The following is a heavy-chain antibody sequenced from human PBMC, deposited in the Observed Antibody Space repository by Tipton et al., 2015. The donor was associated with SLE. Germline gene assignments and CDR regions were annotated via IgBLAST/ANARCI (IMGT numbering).Heavy chain of an antibody. CDR3: ASGIAAAGTFDY. V-gene: IGHV4-38-2*01. J-gene: IGHJ4*02. D-gene: IGHD6-13*01. CDR2: IYHSGST. CDR1: GYSISSGYY. Sequence: TLSLTCAVSGYSISSGYYWGWIRQPPGKGLEWIGSIYHSGSTYYNPSLKSRVTISVDTSKNQFSLKLSSVTAADTAVYYCASGIAAAGTFDYWGQGTLVTVSS.